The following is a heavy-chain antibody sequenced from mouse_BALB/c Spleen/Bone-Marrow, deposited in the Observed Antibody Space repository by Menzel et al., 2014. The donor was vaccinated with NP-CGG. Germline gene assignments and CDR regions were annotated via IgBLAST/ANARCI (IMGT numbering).Heavy chain of an antibody. J-gene: IGHJ4*01. D-gene: IGHD2-4*01. Sequence: VQLQQSGAELAKPRASVKMSCKASGYNFISYWMHWVKQRPGQGLEWIGYINPSTGYTEYNQKFKDKATLTADKSSSKAYMQLSSLTSEDSAVYYCARNYDYDGGYYAMDYWGQGTSVTVSS. V-gene: IGHV1-7*01. CDR1: GYNFISYW. CDR2: INPSTGYT. CDR3: ARNYDYDGGYYAMDY.